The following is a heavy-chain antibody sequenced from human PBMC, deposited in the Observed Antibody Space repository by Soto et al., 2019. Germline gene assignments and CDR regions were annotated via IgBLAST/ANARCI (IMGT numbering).Heavy chain of an antibody. V-gene: IGHV1-24*01. CDR3: TTAKDGGPVSAFDY. Sequence: ASVKVSFQVSGYTLNEFSIHWVRQVPGQGLEWMGGFDPEDGETVYAQKFQGRVTMTEDTSTDTAYMELSTLRSEDTAMYYCTTAKDGGPVSAFDYWGQGTLVTVSS. D-gene: IGHD2-2*01. CDR1: GYTLNEFS. J-gene: IGHJ4*02. CDR2: FDPEDGET.